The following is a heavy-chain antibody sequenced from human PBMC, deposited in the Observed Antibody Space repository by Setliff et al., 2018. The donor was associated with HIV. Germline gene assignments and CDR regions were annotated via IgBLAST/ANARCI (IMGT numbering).Heavy chain of an antibody. J-gene: IGHJ5*01. CDR2: INQYGSEK. CDR1: GFTFSNYI. D-gene: IGHD2-8*01. Sequence: PGGSLRLSCAGSGFTFSNYIMNWVRQAPGKGLEWVANINQYGSEKYYVDSVKGRFTISRDNAKNALYLQMNSLRVEDTAVYYCARPLLRTNTVYGILGNWFDSWGRGTLVTVSS. CDR3: ARPLLRTNTVYGILGNWFDS. V-gene: IGHV3-7*03.